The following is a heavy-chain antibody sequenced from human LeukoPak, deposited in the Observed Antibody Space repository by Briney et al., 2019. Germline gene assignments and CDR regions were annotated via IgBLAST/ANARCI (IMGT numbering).Heavy chain of an antibody. J-gene: IGHJ4*02. CDR2: ITYDGST. V-gene: IGHV4-34*01. CDR1: GFTFTSSA. Sequence: GTLRLSCVASGFTFTSSAMSWVRQPPGKGLEWIGEITYDGSTNYNPSLKSRVTISVDTSKIQFSLNLSSVTAADTAIYYCARGLASGYPPIPFDYWGQGTQVTVSS. D-gene: IGHD3-3*01. CDR3: ARGLASGYPPIPFDY.